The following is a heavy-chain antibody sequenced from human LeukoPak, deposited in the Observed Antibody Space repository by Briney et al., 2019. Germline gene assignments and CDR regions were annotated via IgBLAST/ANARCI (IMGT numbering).Heavy chain of an antibody. Sequence: PGGSPRHSCAASGSTFSSYWMNRVRQAPGKGLVCVSQVDSNGSTATYACSVKGRFSIARYNAKNTLYLQRIRLRFEDTAVYYCARGRPHGNDYWGQGTLVTVSS. J-gene: IGHJ4*02. D-gene: IGHD4-23*01. CDR3: ARGRPHGNDY. CDR2: VDSNGSTA. CDR1: GSTFSSYW. V-gene: IGHV3-74*03.